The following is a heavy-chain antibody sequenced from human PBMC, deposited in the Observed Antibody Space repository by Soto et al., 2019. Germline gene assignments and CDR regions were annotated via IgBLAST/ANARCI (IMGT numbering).Heavy chain of an antibody. Sequence: GSLRLSCAASGFTFTRYSMNWVRQAPGKGLEWVSTISSTTNYIYYGDSMKGRFTISRDNAKNSLYREMNSLRAEDKAVYYCARESEDLTSNFDYWGQGTLVAVSS. CDR1: GFTFTRYS. CDR3: ARESEDLTSNFDY. V-gene: IGHV3-21*06. CDR2: ISSTTNYI. J-gene: IGHJ4*02.